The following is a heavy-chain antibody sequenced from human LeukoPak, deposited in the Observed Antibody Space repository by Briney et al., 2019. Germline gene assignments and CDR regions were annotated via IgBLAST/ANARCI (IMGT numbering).Heavy chain of an antibody. CDR1: GYTFTGYY. D-gene: IGHD2-2*01. V-gene: IGHV1-2*02. CDR2: INPNSGGT. Sequence: ASVKVSCKASGYTFTGYYMHWVRHAPGQGLEWMGWINPNSGGTNYAQKFQGRVTMTRDTSISTAYMELSRLRSDDTAVYYCARGIVVVPAATDYWGQGTLVTVSS. CDR3: ARGIVVVPAATDY. J-gene: IGHJ4*02.